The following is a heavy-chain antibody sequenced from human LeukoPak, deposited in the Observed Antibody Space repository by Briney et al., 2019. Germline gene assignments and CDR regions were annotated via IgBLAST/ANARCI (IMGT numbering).Heavy chain of an antibody. CDR3: AREIVSAVAGNFDY. CDR1: GFNFRSYE. V-gene: IGHV3-48*03. D-gene: IGHD6-19*01. CDR2: ISNTDETR. Sequence: GRSLRLSCAASGFNFRSYEMNWVRQALGKGLEWVSYISNTDETRTYADSVKGRFTISRDNAKNSLHLEMNSLRAEDTAVYYCAREIVSAVAGNFDYWGQGTLVTVSS. J-gene: IGHJ4*02.